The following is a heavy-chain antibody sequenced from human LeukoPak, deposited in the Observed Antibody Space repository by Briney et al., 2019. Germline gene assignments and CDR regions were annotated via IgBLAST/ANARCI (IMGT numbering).Heavy chain of an antibody. Sequence: SVKVSCKASGGTFSSYAISWVRQAPGQGLEWMGGINPILGTANYAQKFQGRVTITTDESTNTAYMELNSLRSEDTAVYYCARDSRSSWYRGYYYYYYMDVWGKGTTVSVSS. J-gene: IGHJ6*03. CDR2: INPILGTA. CDR1: GGTFSSYA. D-gene: IGHD6-13*01. V-gene: IGHV1-69*05. CDR3: ARDSRSSWYRGYYYYYYMDV.